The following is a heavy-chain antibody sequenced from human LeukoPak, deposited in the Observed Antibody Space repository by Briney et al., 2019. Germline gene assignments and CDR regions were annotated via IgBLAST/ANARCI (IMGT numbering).Heavy chain of an antibody. CDR3: ASQSYYYDSSGYYVHFDY. CDR1: GGSISSYY. J-gene: IGHJ4*02. D-gene: IGHD3-22*01. V-gene: IGHV4-59*01. Sequence: PSETLSLTCTVSGGSISSYYWSWIRQPPGKGLEWIGYIYYSGSTNYNPSLKSRVTISVDTSKNQFSLKLSSVTAADTAVYYCASQSYYYDSSGYYVHFDYWGQGTLVTVPS. CDR2: IYYSGST.